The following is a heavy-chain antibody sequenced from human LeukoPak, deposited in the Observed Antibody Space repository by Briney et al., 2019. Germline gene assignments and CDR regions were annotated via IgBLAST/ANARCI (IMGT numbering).Heavy chain of an antibody. V-gene: IGHV4-4*02. Sequence: PSGTLSLTCAVSGGSISSSNWWSWVRQPPGKGLEWIGEIYHSGSTNCNPSLKSRVSISVDKSKNQFSLKLSSVTAADTAVYYCARGYCSSTSCYSPYYFDYWGQGTLVTVSS. CDR1: GGSISSSNW. J-gene: IGHJ4*02. D-gene: IGHD2-2*01. CDR2: IYHSGST. CDR3: ARGYCSSTSCYSPYYFDY.